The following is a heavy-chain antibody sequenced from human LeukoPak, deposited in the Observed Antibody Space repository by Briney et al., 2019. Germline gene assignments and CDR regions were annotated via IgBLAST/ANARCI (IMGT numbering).Heavy chain of an antibody. CDR2: INAGNGNT. Sequence: SVKVSCKASGYTFTSYAMHWVRQAPGQRLEWMGWINAGNGNTKYSQKFQGRVTITRDTSASTAYMELSSLRSEDTALYYCARVRLGELSFDYWGQGTLVTVSS. CDR3: ARVRLGELSFDY. CDR1: GYTFTSYA. D-gene: IGHD3-16*02. J-gene: IGHJ4*02. V-gene: IGHV1-3*01.